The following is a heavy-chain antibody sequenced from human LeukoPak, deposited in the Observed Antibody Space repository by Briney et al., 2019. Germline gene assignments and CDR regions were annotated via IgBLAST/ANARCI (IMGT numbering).Heavy chain of an antibody. CDR3: ARDLNWNYDY. CDR1: GGSISSGGYY. CDR2: IYYSGST. V-gene: IGHV4-31*03. D-gene: IGHD1-7*01. Sequence: SETLSLTCTVSGGSISSGGYYWSWIRQHPGKGLEWIGYIYYSGSTYYNPSLKSRVTISVDTSKNQFSLKLSSVTAADTAVYYCARDLNWNYDYWGQGTLVTVSS. J-gene: IGHJ4*02.